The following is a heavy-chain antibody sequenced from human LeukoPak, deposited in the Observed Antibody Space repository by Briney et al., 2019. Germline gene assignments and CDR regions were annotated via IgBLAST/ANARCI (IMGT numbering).Heavy chain of an antibody. CDR1: GFTFSSYG. D-gene: IGHD6-25*01. J-gene: IGHJ4*02. CDR3: ANRVGYYCDY. CDR2: IRYDGSNK. Sequence: GGSLRLSCAASGFTFSSYGMHWVRQAPGKGLEWVAFIRYDGSNKYYADSVKGRFTISRDNSKNTLYLQMNSLRAEDTAVYYCANRVGYYCDYWGQGTLVTVSS. V-gene: IGHV3-30*02.